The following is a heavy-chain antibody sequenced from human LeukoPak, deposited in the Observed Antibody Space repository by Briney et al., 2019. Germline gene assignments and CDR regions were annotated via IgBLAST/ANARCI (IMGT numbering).Heavy chain of an antibody. V-gene: IGHV4-59*08. D-gene: IGHD2/OR15-2a*01. CDR3: ARHSGPGGVIDRY. Sequence: PSETLTLTCTVSGGSINTYYWSWIRKPPGKGLEWIGYVYYSGRTNYNPSLRSRVTISLDTSKKQFSLKLSSVTAADTAVYYCARHSGPGGVIDRYWSQGILVTVSS. J-gene: IGHJ4*02. CDR1: GGSINTYY. CDR2: VYYSGRT.